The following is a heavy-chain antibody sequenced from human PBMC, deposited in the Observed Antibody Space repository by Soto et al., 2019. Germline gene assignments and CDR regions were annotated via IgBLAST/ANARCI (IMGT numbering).Heavy chain of an antibody. CDR1: GFTFSSYA. Sequence: GGSLRLSCAASGFTFSSYAMSWVRQAPGKGLEWVSAISGSGGSTYYADSVKGRFTISRDNSKTTLYLQMNSLRAEDTAVYYCAKDTPTYYYGSAYYYYRMDVWGQGTTVTVSS. D-gene: IGHD3-10*01. J-gene: IGHJ6*02. CDR2: ISGSGGST. CDR3: AKDTPTYYYGSAYYYYRMDV. V-gene: IGHV3-23*01.